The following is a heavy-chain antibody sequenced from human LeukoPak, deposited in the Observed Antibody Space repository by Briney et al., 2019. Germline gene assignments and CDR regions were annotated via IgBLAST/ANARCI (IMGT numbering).Heavy chain of an antibody. CDR3: GKDIEHYDFWNGYEY. D-gene: IGHD3-3*01. CDR1: GFMLNTNA. J-gene: IGHJ4*02. Sequence: GGSLRLSCAASGFMLNTNAMSWVRQAPGKALEWVASSSGSDRTYYAESVKGRFTISRDNSEKSVYLQMNSLRTEDTAFYYCGKDIEHYDFWNGYEYRGQGTLVTVSS. CDR2: SSGSDRT. V-gene: IGHV3-43*02.